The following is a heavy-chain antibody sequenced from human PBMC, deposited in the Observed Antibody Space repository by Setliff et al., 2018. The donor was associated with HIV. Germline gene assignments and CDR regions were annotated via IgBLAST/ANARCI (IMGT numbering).Heavy chain of an antibody. CDR3: ARSVHSLYGDYATYFDP. CDR2: IIPTFTRA. Sequence: ASVKVSCKASGGTFGRFGISWVRQAPGQGLEWMGGIIPTFTRANYAQKFQARVIIATDKSTSTAFMELTSLTSEDTAVYYCARSVHSLYGDYATYFDPWGQGTQVTVSS. D-gene: IGHD4-17*01. V-gene: IGHV1-69*05. CDR1: GGTFGRFG. J-gene: IGHJ5*02.